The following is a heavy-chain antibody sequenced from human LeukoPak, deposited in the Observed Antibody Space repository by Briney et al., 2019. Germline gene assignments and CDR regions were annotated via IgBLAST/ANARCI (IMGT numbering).Heavy chain of an antibody. CDR2: IHYSGST. J-gene: IGHJ3*01. CDR1: SGSIGTYY. D-gene: IGHD1-14*01. V-gene: IGHV4-59*01. Sequence: PSETLSLTCTVSSGSIGTYYWSWIRQPPGKGLEGIGYIHYSGSTNYNPSLKSRVTMSVDRSKNQFSLRLTSVTAVDTAVYYCARGGGYNRREEAFDFWGQGTMVTVSS. CDR3: ARGGGYNRREEAFDF.